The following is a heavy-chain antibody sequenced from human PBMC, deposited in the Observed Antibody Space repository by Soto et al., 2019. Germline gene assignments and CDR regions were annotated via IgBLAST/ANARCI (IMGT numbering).Heavy chain of an antibody. V-gene: IGHV2-5*02. D-gene: IGHD6-6*01. CDR3: AHRRPYSNSPEYFFDY. J-gene: IGHJ4*02. CDR2: IYWDDDK. Sequence: QITLKESGPTLVKSTQTLTLTCTFSGFSLSTSGVDVGWIRQPPGKALEWLALIYWDDDKRYKPSLKSRLTITKGTSRNQVVLTMTNMDPLDTATYYCAHRRPYSNSPEYFFDYWGQGTLVTVSS. CDR1: GFSLSTSGVD.